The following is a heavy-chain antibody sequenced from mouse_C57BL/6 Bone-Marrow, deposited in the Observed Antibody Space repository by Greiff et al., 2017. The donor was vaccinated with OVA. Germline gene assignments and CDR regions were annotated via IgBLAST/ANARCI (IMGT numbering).Heavy chain of an antibody. Sequence: QVQLQQSGAELVRPGASVTLSCKASGYTFTDYEMHWVKQTPVHGLEWIGAIDPETGGTAYNQKFKGKAILTADKSSSTAYMELRSLTSEDSAVYYCTRGTVVAKGAWFAYWGQGTLVTVSA. CDR3: TRGTVVAKGAWFAY. V-gene: IGHV1-15*01. CDR1: GYTFTDYE. J-gene: IGHJ3*01. D-gene: IGHD1-1*01. CDR2: IDPETGGT.